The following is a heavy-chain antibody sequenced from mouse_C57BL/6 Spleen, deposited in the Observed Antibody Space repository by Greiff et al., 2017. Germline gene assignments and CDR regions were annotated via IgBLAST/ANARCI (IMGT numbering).Heavy chain of an antibody. V-gene: IGHV7-1*01. D-gene: IGHD2-3*01. CDR2: SRNKANDYTT. CDR3: AAIYDGYSYYFDY. Sequence: EVKLMESGGGLVQSGRSLRLSCATSGFTFSDFYMEWVRQAPGKGLEWIAASRNKANDYTTEYSASVKGRFIVSRDTSQSILYLQMNALRAEDTAIYYCAAIYDGYSYYFDYWGQGTTLTVSS. J-gene: IGHJ2*01. CDR1: GFTFSDFY.